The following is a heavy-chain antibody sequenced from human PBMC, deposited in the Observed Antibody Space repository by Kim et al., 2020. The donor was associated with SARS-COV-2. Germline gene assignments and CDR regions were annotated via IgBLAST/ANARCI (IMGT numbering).Heavy chain of an antibody. CDR3: ARDGAIAAAGTGGYYYFYYMDV. CDR1: GFTFSSYG. D-gene: IGHD6-13*01. V-gene: IGHV3-33*01. CDR2: IWYDGSNK. J-gene: IGHJ6*03. Sequence: GGSLRLSYAASGFTFSSYGMHWVRQAPGKGLEWVAVIWYDGSNKYYADSVKGRFTISRDNSKNTLYLQMNSLRAEDTAVYHYARDGAIAAAGTGGYYYFYYMDVWGKGTTVTVSS.